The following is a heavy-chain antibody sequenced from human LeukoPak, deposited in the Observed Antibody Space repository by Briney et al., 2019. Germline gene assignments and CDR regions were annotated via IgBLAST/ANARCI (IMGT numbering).Heavy chain of an antibody. CDR2: INPNSGNT. CDR3: ARAGYDYPFYYYGMDV. D-gene: IGHD4-11*01. V-gene: IGHV1-8*02. J-gene: IGHJ6*02. Sequence: ASVKVSCKASGYTFTGYYMHWVRQAPGQGLEWMGWINPNSGNTGYAQKFQGRVTMTRNTSISTAYMELSSLRSEDTAVYYCARAGYDYPFYYYGMDVWGQGTTVTVSS. CDR1: GYTFTGYY.